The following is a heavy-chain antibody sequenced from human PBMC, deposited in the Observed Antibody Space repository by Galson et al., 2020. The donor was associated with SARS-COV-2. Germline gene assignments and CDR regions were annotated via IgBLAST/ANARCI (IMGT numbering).Heavy chain of an antibody. D-gene: IGHD3-9*01. CDR2: ISRSGRTI. V-gene: IGHV3-11*01. CDR1: GFTFRDYY. J-gene: IGHJ2*01. Sequence: NSGGSLKLSCAAPGFTFRDYYMSWIRQAPGKGLEWVSYISRSGRTIYYADSVKGRLPIPRDNAKNSLYLQMNSLRAEDTAVYYCARDPGVRYFVWLLSCYVDLWGRGTLVTVSS. CDR3: ARDPGVRYFVWLLSCYVDL.